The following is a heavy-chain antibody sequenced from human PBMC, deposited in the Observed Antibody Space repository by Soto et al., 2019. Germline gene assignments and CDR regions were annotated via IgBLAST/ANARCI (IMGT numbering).Heavy chain of an antibody. V-gene: IGHV3-53*01. CDR1: GLTVSGKKY. J-gene: IGHJ3*01. CDR3: ATWHEREHAYDV. D-gene: IGHD1-1*01. CDR2: LYDVDGS. Sequence: PGASLRLSCAASGLTVSGKKYVAWVRQAPRKGLEWVSALYDVDGSFYADSVKGRFTTSSDSSKTTVYLQMNGLRPDDTAVYYCATWHEREHAYDVWGQGTTVTVSS.